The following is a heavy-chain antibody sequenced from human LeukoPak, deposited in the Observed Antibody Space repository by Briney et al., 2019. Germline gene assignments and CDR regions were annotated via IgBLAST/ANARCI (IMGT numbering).Heavy chain of an antibody. CDR1: GYTFTSYD. CDR3: ARAPEWGKSNYYYYMDV. Sequence: GASVKVSCKASGYTFTSYDINWVRQATGQGLEWMGRMNPNSGNTGYAQKFQGRVTMTRNTSISTAYMELSSLRSEDTAVYYCARAPEWGKSNYYYYMDVWGKGTTVTVSS. V-gene: IGHV1-8*01. CDR2: MNPNSGNT. J-gene: IGHJ6*03. D-gene: IGHD1-26*01.